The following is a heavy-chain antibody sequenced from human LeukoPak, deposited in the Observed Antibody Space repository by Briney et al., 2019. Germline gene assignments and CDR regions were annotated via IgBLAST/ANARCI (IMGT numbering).Heavy chain of an antibody. CDR3: ARETITMMSFDY. D-gene: IGHD3-22*01. CDR1: GYTFTSYY. V-gene: IGHV1-46*01. Sequence: ASVKVSCKASGYTFTSYYMHWVRQAPGQGLEWMGITNPSGHSTSYAQKFQGRVTVTRDTSTSTVYMELSSLRSEDTAVYYCARETITMMSFDYWGQGTLVTVSS. CDR2: TNPSGHST. J-gene: IGHJ4*02.